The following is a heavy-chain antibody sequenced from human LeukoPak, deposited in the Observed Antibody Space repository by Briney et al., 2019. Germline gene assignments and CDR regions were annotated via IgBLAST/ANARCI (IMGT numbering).Heavy chain of an antibody. V-gene: IGHV3-23*01. CDR1: GFTFSSYA. D-gene: IGHD3-22*01. CDR2: ISGSGGST. Sequence: PGGALRLSCAASGFTFSSYAMSWVRQAPGKGLEWVSAISGSGGSTYYADSVKGRFTISGDNAKNTLYLQMNSRRAEDTAVYYCAKSWDSSGYYYYYFDYWGQGTLVTVSS. J-gene: IGHJ4*02. CDR3: AKSWDSSGYYYYYFDY.